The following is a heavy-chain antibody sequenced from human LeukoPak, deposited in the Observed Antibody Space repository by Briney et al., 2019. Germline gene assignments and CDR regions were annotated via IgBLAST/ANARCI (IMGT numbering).Heavy chain of an antibody. CDR1: GFTFSSYA. Sequence: GGSLRPSCAASGFTFSSYAMSWVRQAPGKGLEWVSAISGSGGSTYYADSVKGRFTISRDNSKNTLYLQMNSLRAEDTAVYYCAKVGGYCSSTSCSDYWGQGTLVTVSS. J-gene: IGHJ4*02. CDR3: AKVGGYCSSTSCSDY. D-gene: IGHD2-2*01. V-gene: IGHV3-23*01. CDR2: ISGSGGST.